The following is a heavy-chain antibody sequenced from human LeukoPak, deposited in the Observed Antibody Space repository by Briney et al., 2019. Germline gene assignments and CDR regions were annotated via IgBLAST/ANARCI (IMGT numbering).Heavy chain of an antibody. CDR1: GFTFSSYS. Sequence: PGGSLRLSCAASGFTFSSYSMNWVRQAPGKGLEWVSSISSSSSYIYYADSVKGRFTISRDSAKNSLYLQMNSLRAEDTAVYYCARDDCSSTSCYDHNWFDPWGQGTLVTVSS. D-gene: IGHD2-2*01. CDR3: ARDDCSSTSCYDHNWFDP. CDR2: ISSSSSYI. J-gene: IGHJ5*02. V-gene: IGHV3-21*01.